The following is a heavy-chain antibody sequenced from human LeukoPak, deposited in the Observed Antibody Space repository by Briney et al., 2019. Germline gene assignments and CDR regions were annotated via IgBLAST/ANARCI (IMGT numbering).Heavy chain of an antibody. CDR2: IRSDGSNK. CDR1: GFSFSSYG. CDR3: AKSLGGDYGSGSYYVVFDS. Sequence: PGGSLRLSCAGSGFSFSSYGMHWVRQAPGKGLEWMAFIRSDGSNKYYADSVKGRFTISRDNSKNTLWLQMNSLRVDDTALYYCAKSLGGDYGSGSYYVVFDSWGQGTLVTVSS. J-gene: IGHJ4*02. D-gene: IGHD3-10*01. V-gene: IGHV3-30*02.